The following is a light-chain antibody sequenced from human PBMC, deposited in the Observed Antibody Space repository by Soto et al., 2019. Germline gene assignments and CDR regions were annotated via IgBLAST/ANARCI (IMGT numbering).Light chain of an antibody. V-gene: IGLV4-60*03. CDR1: SGHSSYI. CDR2: LEGSGSY. J-gene: IGLJ1*01. CDR3: ETWDSNTPYV. Sequence: QPVLTQSSPASASLGSSVKLTCTLSSGHSSYIIAWHQQQPGKAPRYLMKLEGSGSYNKGSGVPDRFSGSSSGADRYLTISNLQSEDEADYYCETWDSNTPYVFGTGTKVTVL.